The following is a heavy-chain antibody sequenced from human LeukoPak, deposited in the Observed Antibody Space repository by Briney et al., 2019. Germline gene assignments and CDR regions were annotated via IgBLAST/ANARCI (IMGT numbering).Heavy chain of an antibody. CDR2: ISGSGGST. CDR1: GFTFSSYA. V-gene: IGHV3-23*01. D-gene: IGHD3-10*01. CDR3: AKDREYVNYFDY. Sequence: PGGSLRLSCAASGFTFSSYAMSWVRQAPGKGLEWVSAISGSGGSTYYADSVKGRFTISRDNSKSTLYLQMNSLRAEDTAVYYCAKDREYVNYFDYSGQGTLVAVSS. J-gene: IGHJ4*02.